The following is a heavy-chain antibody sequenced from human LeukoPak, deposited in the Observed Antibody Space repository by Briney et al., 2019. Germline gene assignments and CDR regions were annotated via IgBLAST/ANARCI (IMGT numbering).Heavy chain of an antibody. D-gene: IGHD3-16*02. Sequence: ASVKVSCKASGYTFTSYYMHWVRQAPGQGLEWMGIINPSGGSTSYAQKFQGRVTMTRDMSTSTVYMELSSLRSEDTAVYYCARVAYDYVWGSYRSPFYYFDYWGQGTLVTVSS. J-gene: IGHJ4*02. V-gene: IGHV1-46*01. CDR3: ARVAYDYVWGSYRSPFYYFDY. CDR2: INPSGGST. CDR1: GYTFTSYY.